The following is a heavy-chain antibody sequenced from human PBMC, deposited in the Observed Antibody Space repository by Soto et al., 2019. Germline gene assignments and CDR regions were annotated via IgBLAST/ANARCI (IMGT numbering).Heavy chain of an antibody. Sequence: PGGSLRLSCAASGFTFSNYDMNWVRQAPGEGLEWVSFISSSADTVSYADSVKGRFTISRDNAMNSLYLQMNSLRAEDTAVYYCARHLGEGYFDYWGQGTLVTVSS. V-gene: IGHV3-48*01. CDR2: ISSSADTV. J-gene: IGHJ4*02. CDR1: GFTFSNYD. CDR3: ARHLGEGYFDY.